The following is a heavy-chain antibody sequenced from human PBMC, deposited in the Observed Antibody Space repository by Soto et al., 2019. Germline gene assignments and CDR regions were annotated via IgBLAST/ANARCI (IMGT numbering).Heavy chain of an antibody. CDR1: GFSLSSGKVG. V-gene: IGHV2-26*01. Sequence: SGPTLVNPTETLTLTCTVSGFSLSSGKVGVSWIRQPPGKALEWLAHIFSNDEKSYRTSLKSRLTISEDTSKSQVVLTMTNVDPVDTATYYCARILFGRSVAGGYFYMDVWDKGTTVTVSS. CDR2: IFSNDEK. J-gene: IGHJ6*03. D-gene: IGHD6-19*01. CDR3: ARILFGRSVAGGYFYMDV.